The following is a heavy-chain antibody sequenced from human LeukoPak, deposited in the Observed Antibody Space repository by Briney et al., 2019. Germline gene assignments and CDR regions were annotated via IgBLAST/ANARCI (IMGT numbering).Heavy chain of an antibody. J-gene: IGHJ4*02. CDR3: AREKRTGTTWYFDY. CDR2: IYCSGST. Sequence: SETLSLTCTVSGGSISSGDYYWSWIRQPPGKGLEWIGYIYCSGSTYYNPSLKSRVTISVDTSKNQFSLKLSSVTAADTAVYYCAREKRTGTTWYFDYWGQGTLVTVSA. V-gene: IGHV4-30-4*08. D-gene: IGHD1-7*01. CDR1: GGSISSGDYY.